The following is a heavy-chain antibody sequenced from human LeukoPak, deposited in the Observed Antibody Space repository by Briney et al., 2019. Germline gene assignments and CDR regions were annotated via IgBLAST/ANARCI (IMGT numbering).Heavy chain of an antibody. CDR2: IHPNNGDT. CDR1: GYTFSGTGWY. V-gene: IGHV1-2*02. J-gene: IGHJ4*02. D-gene: IGHD3-10*01. CDR3: ARDGPAQMVDLDY. Sequence: PVDSVKVSCKASGYTFSGTGWYLYWLRQAPGQGLECMGWIHPNNGDTAYAQKFEGRVAMTRDTSISTAYMELRRLRPDDTAVYFCARDGPAQMVDLDYWGQGTLVTASS.